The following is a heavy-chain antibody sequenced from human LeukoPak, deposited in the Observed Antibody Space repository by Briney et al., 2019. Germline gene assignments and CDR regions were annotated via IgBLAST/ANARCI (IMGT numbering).Heavy chain of an antibody. J-gene: IGHJ4*02. D-gene: IGHD4/OR15-4a*01. V-gene: IGHV1-2*02. CDR1: GYTFTDYY. CDR2: INPNNGRT. Sequence: ASVKVSCKASGYTFTDYYVHWVRQAPGQGLEWMGWINPNNGRTNYAEKFQGRVTMTRDTSISTAYMELSRLRSDDTAVYYCASERAGFEYWGQGTLVTVSS. CDR3: ASERAGFEY.